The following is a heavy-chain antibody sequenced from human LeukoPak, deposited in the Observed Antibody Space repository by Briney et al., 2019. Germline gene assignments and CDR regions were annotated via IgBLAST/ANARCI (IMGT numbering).Heavy chain of an antibody. Sequence: SGPTLVNPPRTLTLTCHSSGFPLRTRGAGVEWIRQPPGKALEWLSLIYSDDDKRYSPSLKSRLTITKDTSKNQVVLTMTNMDPVDTATYYCAHSKLRYSYGDYESDYFDYWGQGTLVTVSS. CDR2: IYSDDDK. CDR3: AHSKLRYSYGDYESDYFDY. J-gene: IGHJ4*02. CDR1: GFPLRTRGAG. D-gene: IGHD4-17*01. V-gene: IGHV2-5*02.